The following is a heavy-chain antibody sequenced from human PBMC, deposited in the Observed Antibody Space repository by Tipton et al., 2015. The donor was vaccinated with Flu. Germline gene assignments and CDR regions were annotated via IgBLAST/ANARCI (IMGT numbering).Heavy chain of an antibody. D-gene: IGHD4-11*01. V-gene: IGHV4-38-2*02. J-gene: IGHJ5*02. CDR3: AGRDFSNYVSEPKNWFDP. Sequence: LRLSCTVSDYSPINSDYFWGWIRQPPGKGLEWIGSIYHTGSAYHNPPRKSRLTISVDTSKNQFSLRLTSVTAADTAVYYCAGRDFSNYVSEPKNWFDPWGPGTLVTVFS. CDR2: IYHTGSA. CDR1: DYSPINSDYF.